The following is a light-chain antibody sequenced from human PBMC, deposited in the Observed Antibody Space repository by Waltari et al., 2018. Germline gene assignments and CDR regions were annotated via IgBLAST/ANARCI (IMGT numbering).Light chain of an antibody. J-gene: IGKJ1*01. Sequence: EIQMTQSPSSVSASVGDRVTITCRAGQDISSALAWYQQKPGQAPNLLIYAVSSLQSGVPPRFSGSGSGTDFTLTISSPQPEDLATYYCQQGSAFPPTFGQGTNVEIK. CDR2: AVS. CDR3: QQGSAFPPT. V-gene: IGKV1-12*01. CDR1: QDISSA.